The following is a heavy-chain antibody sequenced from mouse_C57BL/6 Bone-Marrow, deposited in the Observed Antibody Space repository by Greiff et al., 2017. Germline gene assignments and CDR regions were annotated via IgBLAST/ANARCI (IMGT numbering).Heavy chain of an antibody. V-gene: IGHV1-4*01. CDR1: GYTFTSYT. D-gene: IGHD2-5*01. Sequence: VQLQQSGAELARPGASVKMSCKASGYTFTSYTMHWVKQRTGQGLDWIGYINPSSGYTKYKQKFKDKATLTAETSVSTADMQLSSLTSEDSAVDYCAKGDRNYYYWGQGTTLTVSS. J-gene: IGHJ2*01. CDR2: INPSSGYT. CDR3: AKGDRNYYY.